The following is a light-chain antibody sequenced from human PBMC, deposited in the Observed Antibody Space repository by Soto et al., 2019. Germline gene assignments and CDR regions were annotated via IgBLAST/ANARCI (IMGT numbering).Light chain of an antibody. J-gene: IGLJ2*01. CDR1: TSNIGSKT. CDR3: ATWDDDLYTPI. Sequence: QSVLTQPPSASGTPGQRVTISCSGSTSNIGSKTVSWYQQLPGSAPRVLIYNNSQRPSGVPDRFSGSKSGTSASLAITGLRSDDEADYYCATWDDDLYTPIIGGGTKLTVL. V-gene: IGLV1-44*01. CDR2: NNS.